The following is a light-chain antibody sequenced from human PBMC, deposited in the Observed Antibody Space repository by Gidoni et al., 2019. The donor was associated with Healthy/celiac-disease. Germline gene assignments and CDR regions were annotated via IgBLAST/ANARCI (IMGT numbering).Light chain of an antibody. CDR2: SNN. J-gene: IGLJ3*02. CDR1: SSNIGSNT. CDR3: AAWDDSLNGWV. V-gene: IGLV1-44*01. Sequence: SVLTQPPSASGTPGPRVTITCSGSSSNIGSNTVNWYQQLPGTAPQLLIYSNNQRPAGVPDRFSGSKSGTSASLAISGLQSEDEADYYCAAWDDSLNGWVFGGGTKLTVL.